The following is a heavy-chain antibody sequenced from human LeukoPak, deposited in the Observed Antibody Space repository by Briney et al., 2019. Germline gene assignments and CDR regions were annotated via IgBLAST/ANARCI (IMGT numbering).Heavy chain of an antibody. J-gene: IGHJ4*02. D-gene: IGHD3-22*01. CDR3: AKARYYDSSGYLDY. CDR1: GFTFDDYA. V-gene: IGHV3-9*01. CDR2: ISWNSGSI. Sequence: GGSLRLSCAASGFTFDDYAMHWVRQAPGKGLEWVSGISWNSGSIGYADSVKGRFTISRDNAKNSLYPQMNSLRAEDTALYYCAKARYYDSSGYLDYWGQGTLVTVSS.